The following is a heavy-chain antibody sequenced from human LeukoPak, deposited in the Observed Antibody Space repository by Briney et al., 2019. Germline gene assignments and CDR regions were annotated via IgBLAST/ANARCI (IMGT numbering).Heavy chain of an antibody. CDR3: ARGRRLAQLVRPNYFDY. CDR1: GGSFSGYY. Sequence: PSETLSLTCAVYGGSFSGYYWSWIRQPPGKGLEWIGEINHSGSTNYNPSLKSRVTISVDTSKNQFSLKLSSVTAADTAVYYCARGRRLAQLVRPNYFDYWGQGTLVTVSS. D-gene: IGHD6-6*01. CDR2: INHSGST. J-gene: IGHJ4*02. V-gene: IGHV4-34*01.